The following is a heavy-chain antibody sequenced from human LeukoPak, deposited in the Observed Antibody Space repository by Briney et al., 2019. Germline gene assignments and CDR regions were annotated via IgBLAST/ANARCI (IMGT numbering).Heavy chain of an antibody. J-gene: IGHJ4*02. CDR3: AKDSFYDSSGYYVY. Sequence: PGGSLRLSCAASGFTFNSYAMSWVRQAPGKGLEWVSTISGSGGSTYYADSVKGRFTISRDNSKNTLYLQMNSLRAEDTAVYYCAKDSFYDSSGYYVYWGQGTLVTVSS. D-gene: IGHD3-22*01. CDR1: GFTFNSYA. V-gene: IGHV3-23*01. CDR2: ISGSGGST.